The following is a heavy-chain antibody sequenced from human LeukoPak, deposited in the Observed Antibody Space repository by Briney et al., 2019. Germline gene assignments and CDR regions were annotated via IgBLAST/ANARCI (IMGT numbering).Heavy chain of an antibody. D-gene: IGHD1-1*01. V-gene: IGHV3-23*01. Sequence: PGGSLRLSCAASGFTFSSIAMTWVPQAPGKGLEWVSTIRSNGDTAYNADSVKGRFTISRDNSKNTLYLQMNSLRVEDTAIYYCAKGQELDDGVFDSWGQGTLVTVSS. CDR1: GFTFSSIA. CDR2: IRSNGDTA. CDR3: AKGQELDDGVFDS. J-gene: IGHJ4*02.